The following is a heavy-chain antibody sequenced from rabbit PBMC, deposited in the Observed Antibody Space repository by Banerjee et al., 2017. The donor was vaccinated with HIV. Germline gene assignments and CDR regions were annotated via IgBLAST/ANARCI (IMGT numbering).Heavy chain of an antibody. CDR2: IGAASTGNT. CDR3: ARDLAGVIGWNFGL. Sequence: QEQLEESGGDLVKPEGSLTLTCTASGFSFSSNYWLCWVRQAPGKGLEWIACIGAASTGNTVYASWAKGRFTISKTSWTTVTLQMTSLTAADTATYFCARDLAGVIGWNFGLWGPGTLVTVS. D-gene: IGHD4-1*01. J-gene: IGHJ4*01. V-gene: IGHV1S45*01. CDR1: GFSFSSNYW.